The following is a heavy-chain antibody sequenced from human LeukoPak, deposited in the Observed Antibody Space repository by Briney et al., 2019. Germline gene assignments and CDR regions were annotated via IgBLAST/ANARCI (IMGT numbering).Heavy chain of an antibody. V-gene: IGHV4-34*01. D-gene: IGHD1-26*01. CDR1: GGSFSGYY. CDR2: INHSGST. CDR3: ARGPSVGATNLNWFDP. Sequence: PSETLSLTCAVYGGSFSGYYWSWIRQPPGKGLEWIGEINHSGSTNYNPSLKSRVTISVDTSKNQFSLKLSSVTAADTAVYYCARGPSVGATNLNWFDPSGQGTLVTVSS. J-gene: IGHJ5*02.